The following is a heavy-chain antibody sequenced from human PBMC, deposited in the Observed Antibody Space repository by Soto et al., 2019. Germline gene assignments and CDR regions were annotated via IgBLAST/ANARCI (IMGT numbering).Heavy chain of an antibody. J-gene: IGHJ4*02. CDR3: ARDKITGLFDY. D-gene: IGHD2-8*02. CDR1: GGSFSGYY. Sequence: QVQLQQWGAGLLKPSETLSLTCAVYGGSFSGYYWTWIRQPPGTGLEWIGEINHSGSTNYNPSLKRLVTISVATSANQFSLKLTSVTAADTAVYYCARDKITGLFDYWGQGTLVTVSS. CDR2: INHSGST. V-gene: IGHV4-34*01.